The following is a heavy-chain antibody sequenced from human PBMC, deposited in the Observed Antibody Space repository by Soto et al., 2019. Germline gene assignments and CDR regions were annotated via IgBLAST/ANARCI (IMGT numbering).Heavy chain of an antibody. Sequence: GGSLRLSCAASGFTFSSYSMSWVRQAPGKGLEWVSGFRSGGDDGTTHYADSVKGRFTISRDNSKNTLFLQMDSLRAEDTAIYYCAKKVNSGPGSQYFDYWGQGTMVTVSS. J-gene: IGHJ4*02. CDR1: GFTFSSYS. D-gene: IGHD3-10*01. CDR2: FRSGGDDGTT. CDR3: AKKVNSGPGSQYFDY. V-gene: IGHV3-23*01.